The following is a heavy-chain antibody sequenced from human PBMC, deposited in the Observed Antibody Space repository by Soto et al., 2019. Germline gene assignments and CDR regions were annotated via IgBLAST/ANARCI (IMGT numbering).Heavy chain of an antibody. CDR1: GYTFTSYD. J-gene: IGHJ6*03. CDR2: MNPNSGNT. D-gene: IGHD5-18*01. V-gene: IGHV1-8*01. Sequence: ASVKVSCKASGYTFTSYDINWVRQATGQGLEWMGWMNPNSGNTGYAQKFQGRVTMTRNTSISTAYMELSSLRSEDTAVYYCARGGYNYGGDYYYMDVWGKGTTVTVSS. CDR3: ARGGYNYGGDYYYMDV.